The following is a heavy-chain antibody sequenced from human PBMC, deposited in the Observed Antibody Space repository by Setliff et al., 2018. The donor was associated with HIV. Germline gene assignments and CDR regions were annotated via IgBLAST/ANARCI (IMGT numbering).Heavy chain of an antibody. CDR2: INTNTGKS. D-gene: IGHD3-10*01. J-gene: IGHJ3*02. CDR3: ARIGKLLPDAFDI. Sequence: ASVKVSCKASGYTFTAYAMNWVRQAPGQGLEWMGWINTNTGKSTYAQGFTGRFVFSLDTSVSTAYLQISSLKAEDTAVYYCARIGKLLPDAFDIWGQGTMVTVSS. V-gene: IGHV7-4-1*02. CDR1: GYTFTAYA.